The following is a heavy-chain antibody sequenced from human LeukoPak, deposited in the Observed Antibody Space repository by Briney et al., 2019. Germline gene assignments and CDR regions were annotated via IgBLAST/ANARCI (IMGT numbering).Heavy chain of an antibody. J-gene: IGHJ4*02. CDR2: IYYSGST. D-gene: IGHD2-2*03. CDR1: GGSISNYY. CDR3: ARHSRLDKSSLSWADY. Sequence: ALETLSLTCTVSGGSISNYYWSWIRQPPGKGLEWIGYIYYSGSTNYNPSLKSRITISVDTSKNQFSLRLSSVTAADTAVYYCARHSRLDKSSLSWADYWGQGTLVTVSS. V-gene: IGHV4-59*08.